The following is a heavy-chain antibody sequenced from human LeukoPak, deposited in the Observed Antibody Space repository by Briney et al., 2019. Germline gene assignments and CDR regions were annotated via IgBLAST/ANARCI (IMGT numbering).Heavy chain of an antibody. CDR2: IWDDGSND. CDR3: ARDRGSRWFGPIDY. D-gene: IGHD6-13*01. J-gene: IGHJ4*02. V-gene: IGHV3-33*01. Sequence: PGRSLRLSCAASGFTFRGYGMHWVRQAPVKGLEWVAVIWDDGSNDHHADSVRGRFTISRDNSRNTLYLQMNSLRDEDTAAYYCARDRGSRWFGPIDYWGQGILVTVSS. CDR1: GFTFRGYG.